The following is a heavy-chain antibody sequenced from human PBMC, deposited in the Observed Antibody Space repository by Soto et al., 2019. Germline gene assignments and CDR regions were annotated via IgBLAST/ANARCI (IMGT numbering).Heavy chain of an antibody. J-gene: IGHJ6*02. V-gene: IGHV1-69*13. CDR2: IIPIFGTA. Sequence: GASVKVSCKASGGTFSSYAISWVRQAPGQGLEWMGGIIPIFGTANYAQKFQGRVTITADESTSTAYMELSSLRSEDTAVYYCARAQVIHWPNYYDYGMDVWGQGTTVTVSS. CDR3: ARAQVIHWPNYYDYGMDV. CDR1: GGTFSSYA. D-gene: IGHD1-1*01.